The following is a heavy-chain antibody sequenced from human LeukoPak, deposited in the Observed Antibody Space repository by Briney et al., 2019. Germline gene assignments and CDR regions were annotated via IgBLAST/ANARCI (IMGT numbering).Heavy chain of an antibody. V-gene: IGHV4-39*07. J-gene: IGHJ4*02. CDR2: IYYSRST. CDR1: GGSISSSSYY. Sequence: MPSETLSLTCTVSGGSISSSSYYWGWIRQPPGRGLEWIGSIYYSRSTYYNPSLKSRVTISVDTSKNQFSLKLSSVTAANTAVYYCARRLEMATVHFDYWGQGTLVTVSS. CDR3: ARRLEMATVHFDY. D-gene: IGHD5-24*01.